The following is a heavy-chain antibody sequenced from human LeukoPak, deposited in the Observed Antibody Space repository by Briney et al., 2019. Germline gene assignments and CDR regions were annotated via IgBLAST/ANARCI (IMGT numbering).Heavy chain of an antibody. CDR1: GFTFSSYA. D-gene: IGHD1-1*01. CDR3: ARDRDDPYYYYGMDV. Sequence: PGGSLRLSCAASGFTFSSYAMHWVRQAPGKGLEWVAVISYDGSNKYYADSVKGRFTISRDNSKNTLYLQMDSLRAEDTAVYYCARDRDDPYYYYGMDVWGQGTTVTVSS. J-gene: IGHJ6*02. V-gene: IGHV3-30-3*01. CDR2: ISYDGSNK.